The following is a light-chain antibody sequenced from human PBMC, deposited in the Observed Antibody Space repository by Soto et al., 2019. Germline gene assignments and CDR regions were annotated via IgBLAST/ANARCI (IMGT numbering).Light chain of an antibody. Sequence: EIVLTQSPATLSLSPGERATLSCRASQSVSNYLAWYQQKPGQAPRLLIYDVSRRAPGIPGRFSGSGSGTDFTLTISSLEPEDFAVYYCQQRRDWPPKYTFGQGTKLEIK. V-gene: IGKV3-11*01. CDR3: QQRRDWPPKYT. J-gene: IGKJ2*01. CDR1: QSVSNY. CDR2: DVS.